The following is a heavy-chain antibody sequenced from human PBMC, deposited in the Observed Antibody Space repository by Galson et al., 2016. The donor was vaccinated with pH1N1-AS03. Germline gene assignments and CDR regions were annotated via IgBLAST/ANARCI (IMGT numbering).Heavy chain of an antibody. Sequence: SLRLSCTASGFTFSSFVMSWVRQAPGKGLEWVAAITGSGGTTYYGDPVKGRFTVSRDNSNNTLYLELNSLRAGDTAIYYCAKDLRSKIKVSGFDYWGQGALVTVSS. CDR1: GFTFSSFV. J-gene: IGHJ4*02. D-gene: IGHD5/OR15-5a*01. CDR2: ITGSGGTT. CDR3: AKDLRSKIKVSGFDY. V-gene: IGHV3-23*01.